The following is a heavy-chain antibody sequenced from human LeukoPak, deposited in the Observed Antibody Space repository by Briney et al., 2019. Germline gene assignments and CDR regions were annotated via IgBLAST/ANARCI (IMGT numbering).Heavy chain of an antibody. CDR1: GFTVSSNY. Sequence: GGSLRLSCAASGFTVSSNYISWVRQAPGKGLEWVSAISGNGGRTYYADSVKGRFTISRDNSKNTLYLQMNSLRAEDTAVYYCAKDGSPRIAADNYWGQGTLVTVSS. V-gene: IGHV3-23*01. D-gene: IGHD6-25*01. J-gene: IGHJ4*02. CDR3: AKDGSPRIAADNY. CDR2: ISGNGGRT.